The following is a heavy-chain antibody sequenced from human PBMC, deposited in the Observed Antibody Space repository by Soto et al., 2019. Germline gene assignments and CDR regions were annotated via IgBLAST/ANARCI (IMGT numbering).Heavy chain of an antibody. CDR2: VYYTGST. J-gene: IGHJ4*02. Sequence: AETLSLTCTVSVDSLSDSFWSWIRQSPVRGLEWIGYVYYTGSTNYNPSLKTRLSISVDTSKNQFSLKLSSVTAADTAVYYCARGLGSYGSSLIDYWGQGTMVTVSS. V-gene: IGHV4-59*08. D-gene: IGHD3-16*01. CDR1: VDSLSDSF. CDR3: ARGLGSYGSSLIDY.